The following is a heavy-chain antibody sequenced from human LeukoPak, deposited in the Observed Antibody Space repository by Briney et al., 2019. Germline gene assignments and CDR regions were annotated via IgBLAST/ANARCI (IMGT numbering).Heavy chain of an antibody. CDR3: ARLLWFGMDV. J-gene: IGHJ6*02. CDR2: IWYDGSDK. CDR1: GFTFSSYG. V-gene: IGHV3-33*01. Sequence: PGRSLRLSCAASGFTFSSYGMHWVRQAPGKGLEWVAVIWYDGSDKYYADSVRGRFTISRDNSKNTLYLQMNSLRVEDTAVYYCARLLWFGMDVWGQGTTVTVSS. D-gene: IGHD3-10*01.